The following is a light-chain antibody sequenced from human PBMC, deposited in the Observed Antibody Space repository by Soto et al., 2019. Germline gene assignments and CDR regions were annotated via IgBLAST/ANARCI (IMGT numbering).Light chain of an antibody. V-gene: IGKV3-11*01. J-gene: IGKJ3*01. CDR3: QQRSSWPIT. CDR1: QSVSSN. CDR2: DAS. Sequence: EIVMTQSPATLSVSPGERATLSCRASQSVSSNLAWYQQKPGQAPRLLIYDASNRATGIPARFSGSGSGTDFTLTISSLEPEDFAIYYCQQRSSWPITFGPGTKVDIK.